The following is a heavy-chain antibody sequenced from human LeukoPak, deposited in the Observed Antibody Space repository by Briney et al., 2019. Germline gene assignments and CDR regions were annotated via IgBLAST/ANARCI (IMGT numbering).Heavy chain of an antibody. Sequence: GGSLRLSCAASGFSFSSYALHWVRQAPGKGLEWVAVASYDGSNKYYADSVKGRFTISRDNSKNTLYLQMNSLRAEDTAVYYCAKGPLGYCSSTSCYKGDWYFDLWGRGTLVTVSS. D-gene: IGHD2-2*02. V-gene: IGHV3-30-3*01. J-gene: IGHJ2*01. CDR2: ASYDGSNK. CDR3: AKGPLGYCSSTSCYKGDWYFDL. CDR1: GFSFSSYA.